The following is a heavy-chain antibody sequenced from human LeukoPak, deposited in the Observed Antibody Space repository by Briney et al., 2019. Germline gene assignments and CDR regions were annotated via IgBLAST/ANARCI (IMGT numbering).Heavy chain of an antibody. CDR2: INPSGGST. CDR1: GYTFTGYY. CDR3: ARMGPDCSSTSCYYYYYMDV. J-gene: IGHJ6*03. Sequence: ASVKVSCKASGYTFTGYYMHWVRQAPGQGLEWMGIINPSGGSTSYAQKFQGRVTMTRDTSTSTVYMELSSLRSEDTAVYYCARMGPDCSSTSCYYYYYMDVWGKGTTVTISS. D-gene: IGHD2-2*01. V-gene: IGHV1-46*01.